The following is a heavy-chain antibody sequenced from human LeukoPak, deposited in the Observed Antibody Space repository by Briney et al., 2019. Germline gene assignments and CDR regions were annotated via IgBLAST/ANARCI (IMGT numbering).Heavy chain of an antibody. CDR3: ARDSSSWFFDY. V-gene: IGHV3-21*01. CDR2: ISSSSSCI. J-gene: IGHJ4*02. D-gene: IGHD6-13*01. CDR1: GFTFSSYS. Sequence: GGSLRLSCAASGFTFSSYSMNWVRQAPGKGLEWVSSISSSSSCIYYADSVKGRFTISRDNAKNSLYLQMNSLRAEDTAVYYCARDSSSWFFDYWGQGTLVTVSS.